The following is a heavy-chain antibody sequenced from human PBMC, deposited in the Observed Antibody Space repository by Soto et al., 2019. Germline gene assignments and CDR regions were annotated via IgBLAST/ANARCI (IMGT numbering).Heavy chain of an antibody. CDR1: GGSISSYY. J-gene: IGHJ4*02. CDR2: IYYSGST. V-gene: IGHV4-59*08. Sequence: SETLSLTCTVSGGSISSYYWSWIRQPPGKGLEWIGYIYYSGSTNYNPSLKSRVTISVDTSKNQFSLKLNSVTAADTAVYYCARLTSVTTRFDFWGRGTLVTVSS. D-gene: IGHD4-17*01. CDR3: ARLTSVTTRFDF.